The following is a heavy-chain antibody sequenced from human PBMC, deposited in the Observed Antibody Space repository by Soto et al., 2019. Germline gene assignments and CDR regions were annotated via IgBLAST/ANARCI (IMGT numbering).Heavy chain of an antibody. V-gene: IGHV1-69*02. CDR2: IIPILGIA. CDR1: GGTFSSYT. Sequence: QVQLVQSGAEVKKPGSSVKVSCKASGGTFSSYTISWVRQAPGQGLEWMGRIIPILGIANYAQKFQGRVTITADKSTSTAYMELSSLRSEDTAVYYCASGVDSVSIDLDYGGQGTLVTVSS. CDR3: ASGVDSVSIDLDY. J-gene: IGHJ4*02. D-gene: IGHD2-15*01.